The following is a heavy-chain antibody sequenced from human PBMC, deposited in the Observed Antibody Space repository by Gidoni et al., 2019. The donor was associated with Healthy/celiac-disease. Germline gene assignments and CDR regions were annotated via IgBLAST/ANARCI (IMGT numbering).Heavy chain of an antibody. V-gene: IGHV1-69*01. CDR1: GGTFSNFG. D-gene: IGHD6-19*01. CDR3: ARGKAEKKAGVAGGRRYYYYSLDV. J-gene: IGHJ6*02. Sequence: QVQLAQSGAEVKMPGSSVKVSCKASGGTFSNFGISWVRQAPGQGLEWTGGIIPMDGTATYAQKFQDRVKITADEETSTVYMERSGRGSEDTAVYYCARGKAEKKAGVAGGRRYYYYSLDVWGQGTTVTVSS. CDR2: IIPMDGTA.